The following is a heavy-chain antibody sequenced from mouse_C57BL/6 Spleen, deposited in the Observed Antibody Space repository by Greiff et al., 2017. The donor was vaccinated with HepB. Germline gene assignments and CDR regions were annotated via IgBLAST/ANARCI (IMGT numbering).Heavy chain of an antibody. J-gene: IGHJ2*01. CDR1: GYTFTSYW. CDR3: ALDSSGYDYFDY. V-gene: IGHV1-74*01. Sequence: QVQLQQPGAELVKPGASVKVSCKASGYTFTSYWMHWVKQRPGQGLEWIGRIHPSDGDTNYNQKFKGKATLTVDKSSSTAYRQLSSLTSEDSAVYYCALDSSGYDYFDYWGQGTTLTVSS. CDR2: IHPSDGDT. D-gene: IGHD3-2*02.